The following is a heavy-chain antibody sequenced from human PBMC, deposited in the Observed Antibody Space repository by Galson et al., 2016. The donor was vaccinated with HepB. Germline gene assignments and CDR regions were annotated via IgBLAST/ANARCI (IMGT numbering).Heavy chain of an antibody. Sequence: SLRLSCAASGFTFSSYSMNWVRQAPGKGLEWVSYISVYRTIYYADSVKGRFTISRDNARNSLYLQMNTLRADDTAVYYCARQLWGGVDVWGRGTTVTVSS. CDR3: ARQLWGGVDV. D-gene: IGHD3-16*01. V-gene: IGHV3-48*04. CDR1: GFTFSSYS. CDR2: ISVYRTI. J-gene: IGHJ6*02.